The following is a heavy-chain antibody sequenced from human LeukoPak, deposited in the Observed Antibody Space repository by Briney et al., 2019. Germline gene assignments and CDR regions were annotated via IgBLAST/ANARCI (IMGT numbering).Heavy chain of an antibody. CDR1: GFTFSSHG. CDR3: ARNKETWIQSRYFDY. CDR2: ISGSGGST. J-gene: IGHJ4*02. Sequence: HTGGSLRLSCAASGFTFSSHGMSWVRQAPGKGLEWVSAISGSGGSTYYADSVKGRFTISRDNSKNTLYLQMNSLRAEDTAVYYCARNKETWIQSRYFDYWGQGTLVTVSS. D-gene: IGHD5-18*01. V-gene: IGHV3-23*01.